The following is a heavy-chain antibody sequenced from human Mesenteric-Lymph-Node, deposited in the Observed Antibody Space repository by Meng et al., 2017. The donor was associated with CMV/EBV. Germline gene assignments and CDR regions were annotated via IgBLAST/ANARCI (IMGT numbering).Heavy chain of an antibody. CDR3: TRARGRIAATEDYFDY. CDR1: GFTFSSYA. V-gene: IGHV3-30*02. J-gene: IGHJ4*02. CDR2: IRYDGSNK. D-gene: IGHD6-13*01. Sequence: GESLKISCAASGFTFSSYAMHWVRQAPGKGLEWVAFIRYDGSNKYYADSVKGRFTISRDNAKNTLYLQMNSLRAEDTAVYYCTRARGRIAATEDYFDYWGQGTPVTVSS.